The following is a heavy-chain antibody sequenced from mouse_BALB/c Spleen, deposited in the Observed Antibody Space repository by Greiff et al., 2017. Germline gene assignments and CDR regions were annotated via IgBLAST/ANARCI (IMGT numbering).Heavy chain of an antibody. D-gene: IGHD4-1*01. V-gene: IGHV1-14*01. CDR1: GYTFTSYV. CDR3: ARELTGTMVWFAY. Sequence: EVQLQQSGPELVKPGASVKMSCKASGYTFTSYVMHWVKQKPGQGLEWIGYINPYNDGTKYNEKFKGKATLTSDKSSSTAYMELSSLTSEDSAVYYCARELTGTMVWFAYWGQGTLVTVSA. J-gene: IGHJ3*01. CDR2: INPYNDGT.